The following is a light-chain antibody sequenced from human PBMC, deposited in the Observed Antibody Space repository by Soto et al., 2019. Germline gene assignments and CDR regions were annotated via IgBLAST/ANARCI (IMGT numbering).Light chain of an antibody. J-gene: IGKJ1*01. V-gene: IGKV3-20*01. Sequence: EIVLTQSPGTLSLSPGESATLSCRASQSVSSNSLAWHQQKPGQAPRLLMYAASSRAAGTPDRFSGSGSGTDFTLTITRLEPEDFAVYYCQQYNNWPRTFGQGTKVDIK. CDR3: QQYNNWPRT. CDR1: QSVSSNS. CDR2: AAS.